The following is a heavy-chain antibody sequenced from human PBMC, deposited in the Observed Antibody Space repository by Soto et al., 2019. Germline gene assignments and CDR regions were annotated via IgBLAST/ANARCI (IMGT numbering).Heavy chain of an antibody. CDR3: AKDPTPRDFLFIHYFDS. V-gene: IGHV4-59*01. CDR2: IYDTGST. J-gene: IGHJ4*02. Sequence: SETLSLTCSVSVSDITTYYWSWLRQSPRKGLEWIGRIYDTGSTSYNPSLKSRVTISVDTSNKQFSLRLSAVTAADTAVYYCAKDPTPRDFLFIHYFDSWGQGSLVTVSS. CDR1: VSDITTYY. D-gene: IGHD3-10*02.